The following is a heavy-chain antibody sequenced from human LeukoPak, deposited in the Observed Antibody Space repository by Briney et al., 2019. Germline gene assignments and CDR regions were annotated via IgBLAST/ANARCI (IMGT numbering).Heavy chain of an antibody. D-gene: IGHD2-21*01. V-gene: IGHV4-59*01. CDR2: IYYSGST. CDR3: ASCGGDCSHGIDY. J-gene: IGHJ4*02. CDR1: GGSISSYY. Sequence: SETLSLTCTVSGGSISSYYWSWIRQPPGKGLEWIGYIYYSGSTNYNPSLKSRVTISVDTSKNQFSLKLSSVTAADTAVYYCASCGGDCSHGIDYWGQGTLVTVSS.